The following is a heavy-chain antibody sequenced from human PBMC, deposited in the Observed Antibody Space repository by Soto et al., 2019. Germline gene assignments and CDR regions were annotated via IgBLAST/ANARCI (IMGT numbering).Heavy chain of an antibody. J-gene: IGHJ4*02. CDR2: IIPIFGTA. D-gene: IGHD6-13*01. CDR1: GGTFSRYA. CDR3: ARGYSSSWAYYFDY. Sequence: QVQLVQSGAEVKKPRSSVKVSCKASGGTFSRYAISWVRQAPGQGHAWMGGIIPIFGTANYAQKFQGRVTITADESTSTAYMELSSLRSEDTAVYYCARGYSSSWAYYFDYWGQGTLVTVSS. V-gene: IGHV1-69*12.